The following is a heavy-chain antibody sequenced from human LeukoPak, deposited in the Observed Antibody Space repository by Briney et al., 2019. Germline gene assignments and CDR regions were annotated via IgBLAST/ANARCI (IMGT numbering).Heavy chain of an antibody. D-gene: IGHD6-19*01. CDR1: GFTFDDYG. Sequence: GGSLRLSCAASGFTFDDYGMSWVRQAPGKGLEWVSGINWNGGSTGYADSVKGRFTISRDNAKNTLYLQMNSLRAEDTAVYYCANVAGKVNWFDPWGQGTLVTVSS. CDR2: INWNGGST. J-gene: IGHJ5*02. V-gene: IGHV3-20*04. CDR3: ANVAGKVNWFDP.